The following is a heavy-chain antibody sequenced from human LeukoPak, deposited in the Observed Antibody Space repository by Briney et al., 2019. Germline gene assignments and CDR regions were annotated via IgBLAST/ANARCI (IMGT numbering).Heavy chain of an antibody. CDR1: GFTFRSYS. V-gene: IGHV3-48*01. CDR2: ISSSSSTI. D-gene: IGHD2-2*01. Sequence: GGSLRLSCAASGFTFRSYSMNWVRQAPGKGLEWVSYISSSSSTIYYADSVKGRFTISRDNAKNSLYLQMNSLRAEDTAVYYCASYSYCSSTSCYHDYWGQGTLVTVSS. J-gene: IGHJ4*02. CDR3: ASYSYCSSTSCYHDY.